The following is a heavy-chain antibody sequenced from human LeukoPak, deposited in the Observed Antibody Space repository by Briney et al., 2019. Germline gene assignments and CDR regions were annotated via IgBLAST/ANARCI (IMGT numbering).Heavy chain of an antibody. CDR2: INPNSGGT. D-gene: IGHD6-6*01. J-gene: IGHJ5*02. CDR3: ARGRRIAARLRGGWFDP. CDR1: GYTFTGYY. V-gene: IGHV1-2*02. Sequence: APVKVSCKASGYTFTGYYMHWVRQAPGQGLEWMGWINPNSGGTNYAQKFQGRVTMTRDTSISTAYMELSRLRSDDTAVYYCARGRRIAARLRGGWFDPWGQGTLVTVSS.